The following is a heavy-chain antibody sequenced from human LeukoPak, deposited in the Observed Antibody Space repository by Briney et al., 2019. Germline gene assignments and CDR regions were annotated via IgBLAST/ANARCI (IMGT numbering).Heavy chain of an antibody. J-gene: IGHJ3*02. V-gene: IGHV3-30-3*01. D-gene: IGHD1-7*01. CDR1: GLTFSSYA. CDR2: ISYDGSNK. CDR3: ARSSITGTTRDAFDI. Sequence: PGGSLRLSCAASGLTFSSYAMHWVRQAPGKGLEWVAVISYDGSNKYYADSVKGRFTISRDNSKNTLYLQMNSLRAEDTAVYYCARSSITGTTRDAFDIWGQGTMVTVSS.